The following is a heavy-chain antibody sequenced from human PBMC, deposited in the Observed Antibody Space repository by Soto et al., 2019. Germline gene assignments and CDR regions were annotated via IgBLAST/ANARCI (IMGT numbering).Heavy chain of an antibody. CDR1: GYSFTSYW. CDR2: IDPSDSYT. Sequence: GESLKISCKGSGYSFTSYWISWVRQMPGKGLAWMGRIDPSDSYTNYSPSFQGHVTISADKSISTAYLQWSSLKASDTAMYYCARLGTSGSGVVHYYYYGMDVWGKGTTGTVAS. D-gene: IGHD2-21*01. J-gene: IGHJ6*04. V-gene: IGHV5-10-1*01. CDR3: ARLGTSGSGVVHYYYYGMDV.